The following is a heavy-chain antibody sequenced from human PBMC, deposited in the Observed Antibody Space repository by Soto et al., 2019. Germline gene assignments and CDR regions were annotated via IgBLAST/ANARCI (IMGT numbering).Heavy chain of an antibody. CDR3: ARRGITGTAGSDYFDY. V-gene: IGHV4-34*01. J-gene: IGHJ4*02. Sequence: PSETLSLTCAVYGGSFSGYYWCWFRQPPGRGLEWIGEINHSGSTNYNPSLKSRVTISVDTSNNQFALKLSSVTAADTAVYYCARRGITGTAGSDYFDYWGQGTLVTVSS. CDR2: INHSGST. CDR1: GGSFSGYY. D-gene: IGHD1-20*01.